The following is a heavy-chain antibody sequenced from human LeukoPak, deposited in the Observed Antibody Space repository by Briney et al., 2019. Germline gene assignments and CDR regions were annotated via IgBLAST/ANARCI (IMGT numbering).Heavy chain of an antibody. J-gene: IGHJ3*02. CDR2: IIPIFGTT. CDR3: ARRLNSLSGGYSPYAFDI. D-gene: IGHD3-22*01. Sequence: SVKVSCKASVCTFSSYAISWVRQAPGQGLEWMGGIIPIFGTTNYAQKYKGCITSTADESTSTAYMELSSLRCEDTAVYYCARRLNSLSGGYSPYAFDIWGQGTMVPVSS. V-gene: IGHV1-69*01. CDR1: VCTFSSYA.